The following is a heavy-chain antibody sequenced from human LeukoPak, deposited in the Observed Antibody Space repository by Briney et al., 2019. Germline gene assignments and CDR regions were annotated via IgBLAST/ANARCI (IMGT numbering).Heavy chain of an antibody. Sequence: SETLSLTCTVSGGSISTYYWSWIRQPPGQGLEWIGYIDYSGSTNYNPSLKSRVTISVDTSKNQFSLKLSPVTAADTAVYYCARNLMVRGVILWFDPWGQGTLVTVSS. CDR3: ARNLMVRGVILWFDP. CDR2: IDYSGST. J-gene: IGHJ5*02. CDR1: GGSISTYY. V-gene: IGHV4-59*01. D-gene: IGHD3-10*01.